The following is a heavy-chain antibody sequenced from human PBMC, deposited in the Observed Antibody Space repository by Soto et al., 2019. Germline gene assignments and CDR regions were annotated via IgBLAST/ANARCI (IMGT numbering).Heavy chain of an antibody. CDR2: IYYSGSA. Sequence: QLQLQESGPGLVKPSETLSLTCTVSGGSINNSSFYWGWVRQPPGKRLEWIGSIYYSGSAYYNPSLKSRLTISVHTSKNQFSLNLSSVTAADTAVYFCARRPLVRGIIPYYFDSWGQGTLVTVSS. D-gene: IGHD3-10*01. V-gene: IGHV4-39*01. CDR1: GGSINNSSFY. CDR3: ARRPLVRGIIPYYFDS. J-gene: IGHJ4*02.